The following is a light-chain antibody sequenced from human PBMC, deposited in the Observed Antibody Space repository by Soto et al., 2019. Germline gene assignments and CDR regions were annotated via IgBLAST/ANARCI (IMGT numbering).Light chain of an antibody. CDR1: SSNIGNNY. Sequence: QAVLTQPPSVSAAPGQKVTISCSGSSSNIGNNYVSWYQHLPRTAPKLLIYDNNKRPSGIPDRFSGSKSGTSATLGITGLQTGDEADYYCCSYVGDTTLVFGGGTKLTVL. CDR2: DNN. J-gene: IGLJ2*01. V-gene: IGLV1-51*01. CDR3: CSYVGDTTLV.